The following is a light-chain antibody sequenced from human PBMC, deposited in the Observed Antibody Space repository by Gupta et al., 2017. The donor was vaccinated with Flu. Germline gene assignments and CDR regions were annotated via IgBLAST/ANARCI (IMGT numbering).Light chain of an antibody. CDR2: EVN. CDR1: SSDIGTYNY. Sequence: QSALTQPASVSGSPGQSITISCTGTSSDIGTYNYVSWYQQHPGNAPELMIYEVNNRPSGVSNRFSGSKSGNTASLTISGLQAEDEADYYCSSYTSTTTLVFGSGTKVTVL. V-gene: IGLV2-14*01. J-gene: IGLJ1*01. CDR3: SSYTSTTTLV.